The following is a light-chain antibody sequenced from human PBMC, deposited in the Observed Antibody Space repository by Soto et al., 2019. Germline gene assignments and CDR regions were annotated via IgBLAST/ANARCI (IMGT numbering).Light chain of an antibody. CDR3: QQYDNWPLT. V-gene: IGKV3-15*01. Sequence: EIVMTQSPVTLSASPGERVTLSCRTNKSISSNLAWYQQKRGQAPRLLISGVSTRASGVPDRFSGSGSVADFTLTISSXQSEDFAVYYCQQYDNWPLTFGGGTKVDIK. CDR2: GVS. CDR1: KSISSN. J-gene: IGKJ4*01.